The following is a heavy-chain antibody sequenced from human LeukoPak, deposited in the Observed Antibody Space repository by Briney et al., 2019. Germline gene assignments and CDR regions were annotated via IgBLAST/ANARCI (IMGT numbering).Heavy chain of an antibody. V-gene: IGHV3-23*01. Sequence: GGSLRLSCAAFGFTFSSYAMSWVRQAPGKGLEWVSAISGSGGSTYYADSVKGRFTISRDNSKNTLYLQMNSLRAEDTAVYYCATYGDYSRNEYFQHWGQGTLVTVSS. D-gene: IGHD4-17*01. CDR1: GFTFSSYA. J-gene: IGHJ1*01. CDR3: ATYGDYSRNEYFQH. CDR2: ISGSGGST.